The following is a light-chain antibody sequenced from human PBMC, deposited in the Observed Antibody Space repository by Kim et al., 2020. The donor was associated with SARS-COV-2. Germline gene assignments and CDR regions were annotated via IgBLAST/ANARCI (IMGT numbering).Light chain of an antibody. CDR3: LNPGT. J-gene: IGKJ3*01. CDR1: QSISGW. CDR2: HAS. V-gene: IGKV1-5*01. Sequence: DFHMTQSPPTLSASVGDRVIMTCRASQSISGWLAWYQQKPGTAPKPLIYHASSLQSGVPSRFSGSASGTEFTLTISSLQPDDHATYYCLNPGTFGLGTKVDIK.